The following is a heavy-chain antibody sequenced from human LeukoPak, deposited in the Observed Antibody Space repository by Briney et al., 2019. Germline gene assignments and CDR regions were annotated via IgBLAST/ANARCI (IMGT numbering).Heavy chain of an antibody. CDR1: GFTFSSYA. CDR3: ARSRSFGNYNWFDP. D-gene: IGHD3-10*01. V-gene: IGHV3-74*01. CDR2: IDGPGSST. J-gene: IGHJ5*02. Sequence: GGSLRLSCAASGFTFSSYAMHWVRQAPGKGPVWVSRIDGPGSSTNYADSVKGRFTISRDNAKNTLYLQMNSLRAEDTAVYYCARSRSFGNYNWFDPWGQGTLVTVSS.